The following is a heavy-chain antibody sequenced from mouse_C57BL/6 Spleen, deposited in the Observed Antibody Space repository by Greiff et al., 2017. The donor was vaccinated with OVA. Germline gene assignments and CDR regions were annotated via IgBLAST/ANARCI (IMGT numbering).Heavy chain of an antibody. D-gene: IGHD4-1*01. V-gene: IGHV5-9*01. CDR1: GFTFSSYT. CDR3: ARQGLGLYFDY. Sequence: EVKLMESGGGLVKPGGSLKLSCAASGFTFSSYTMSWVRQTPEKRLAWVATISGGGGNTYYPASVKGRFTISRDNAKNTLYLQMSSLRAEDTALYYWARQGLGLYFDYWGQGTTLTVSS. J-gene: IGHJ2*01. CDR2: ISGGGGNT.